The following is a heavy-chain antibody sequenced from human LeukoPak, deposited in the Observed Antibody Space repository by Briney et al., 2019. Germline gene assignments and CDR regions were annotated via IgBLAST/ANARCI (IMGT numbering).Heavy chain of an antibody. CDR2: IIPIFGTA. CDR1: GGTFSSYA. V-gene: IGHV1-69*13. Sequence: GASVKVSCKASGGTFSSYAISWVRQAPGQGLEWMGGIIPIFGTANYAQKFQGRVTITADESTSTAYMELSSLRSEDTAVYYCALYGSGSYYQIDYWGQGTLVTVSS. J-gene: IGHJ4*02. CDR3: ALYGSGSYYQIDY. D-gene: IGHD3-10*01.